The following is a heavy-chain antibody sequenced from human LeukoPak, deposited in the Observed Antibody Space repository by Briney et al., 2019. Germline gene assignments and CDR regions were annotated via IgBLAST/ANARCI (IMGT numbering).Heavy chain of an antibody. CDR3: ARLRVAVIDY. CDR1: GGSISSSSYY. D-gene: IGHD6-19*01. Sequence: PSETLSLTCTVSGGSISSSSYYWGWIRQPPGKGLEWTGSIYYSGSTYYNPSLKSRVTISVDTSKNQFSLKLSSVTAADTAVYYCARLRVAVIDYWGQGTLVTVSS. V-gene: IGHV4-39*01. J-gene: IGHJ4*02. CDR2: IYYSGST.